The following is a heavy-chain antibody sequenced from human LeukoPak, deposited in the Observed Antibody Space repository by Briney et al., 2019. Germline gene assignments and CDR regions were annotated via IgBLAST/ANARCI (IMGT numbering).Heavy chain of an antibody. D-gene: IGHD4-11*01. Sequence: GRSLRPFCAASGFTFSSYGMHWVRQAPGKGMEWVAVISYDGSNNYYADSVKGRFTISRDNSKNTLYLQMNSLRAEDTAVYYCAKWGVTTIVEPDDAFDIWGQGTMVTVSS. CDR1: GFTFSSYG. CDR2: ISYDGSNN. J-gene: IGHJ3*02. V-gene: IGHV3-30*18. CDR3: AKWGVTTIVEPDDAFDI.